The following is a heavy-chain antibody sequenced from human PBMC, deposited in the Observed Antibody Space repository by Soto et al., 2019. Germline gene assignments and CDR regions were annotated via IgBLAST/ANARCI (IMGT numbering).Heavy chain of an antibody. CDR3: AREWGYCSSTSCYHYFDY. D-gene: IGHD2-2*01. CDR2: INPNSGGT. Sequence: ASVKGSCKASGYTFTGYYMHWVRQAPGQGLEWMGWINPNSGGTNYAQKFQGWVTMTRDTSISTAYMELSRLRSDDTAVYYCAREWGYCSSTSCYHYFDYWGQGTLVTVSS. J-gene: IGHJ4*02. V-gene: IGHV1-2*04. CDR1: GYTFTGYY.